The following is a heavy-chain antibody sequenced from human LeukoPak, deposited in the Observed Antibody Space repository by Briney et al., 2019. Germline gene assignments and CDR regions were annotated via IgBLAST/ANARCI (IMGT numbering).Heavy chain of an antibody. CDR1: GFTFDDYA. D-gene: IGHD3-22*01. V-gene: IGHV3-43*02. J-gene: IGHJ4*02. CDR3: AKGMTMIVVAGNYFDY. Sequence: GGSLRLSCAASGFTFDDYAMHWVRQAPGKGLEWVSLISGDGGSTYYADSVKGRFTISRDNSKNSLYLQMNSLRTEDTALYYCAKGMTMIVVAGNYFDYWGQGTLVTVSS. CDR2: ISGDGGST.